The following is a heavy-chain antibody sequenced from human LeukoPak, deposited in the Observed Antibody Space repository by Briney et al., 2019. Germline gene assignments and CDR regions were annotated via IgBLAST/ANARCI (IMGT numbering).Heavy chain of an antibody. CDR2: IYDSGST. CDR3: AREGTYYDSSGYSEDAFDI. J-gene: IGHJ3*02. Sequence: SETLSLTCTVSGGSIRSSYYYWGWIRQPPGKGLEWIGSIYDSGSTYYNPSLKSRVTISVDTSKNQFSLKLNSVTAADTAVYYCAREGTYYDSSGYSEDAFDIWGQGTMVTVSS. V-gene: IGHV4-39*02. D-gene: IGHD3-22*01. CDR1: GGSIRSSYYY.